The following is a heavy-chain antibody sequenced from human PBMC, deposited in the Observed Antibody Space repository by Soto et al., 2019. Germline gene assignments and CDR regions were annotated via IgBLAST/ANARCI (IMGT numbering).Heavy chain of an antibody. CDR1: GYTFTGYY. Sequence: ASVKVSCKASGYTFTGYYMHWVRQAPGQGLEWMGWINPNSGGTNYAQKFQGWVTMTRDTSISTAYMELSRLRSDDTAVYYCARDPSPYYYDSSGYYRGYYYHGMDVWGQGTTVTVSS. J-gene: IGHJ6*02. CDR3: ARDPSPYYYDSSGYYRGYYYHGMDV. CDR2: INPNSGGT. V-gene: IGHV1-2*04. D-gene: IGHD3-22*01.